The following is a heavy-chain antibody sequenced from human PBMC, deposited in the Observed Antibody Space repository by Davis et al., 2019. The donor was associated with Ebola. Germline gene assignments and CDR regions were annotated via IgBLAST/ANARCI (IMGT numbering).Heavy chain of an antibody. V-gene: IGHV3-74*01. D-gene: IGHD5-18*01. CDR3: AKGGERGYSYGYQDF. CDR1: GFTFSSHW. J-gene: IGHJ4*02. Sequence: GSLRLSCAASGFTFSSHWIHWVRQAPGKGLVWVSRINGDGSTTGYADSVKGRFTISRDNSKNTLYLQMNSLRAEDTAIYYCAKGGERGYSYGYQDFWGQGTLVIVSS. CDR2: INGDGSTT.